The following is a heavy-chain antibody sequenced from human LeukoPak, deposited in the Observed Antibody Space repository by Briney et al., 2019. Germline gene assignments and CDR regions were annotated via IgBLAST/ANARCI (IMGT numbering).Heavy chain of an antibody. V-gene: IGHV4-61*10. J-gene: IGHJ4*02. CDR2: IYYSGST. Sequence: SETLSLTCTVSGGSISSGSYYWSWIRQPAGKGLEWIGRIYYSGSTNYNPSLKSRVTISIDTSKNQFSLKLNSLTAADTAVYYCARGVVAVAGRVFDYWGQGTLVTVSS. CDR3: ARGVVAVAGRVFDY. D-gene: IGHD6-19*01. CDR1: GGSISSGSYY.